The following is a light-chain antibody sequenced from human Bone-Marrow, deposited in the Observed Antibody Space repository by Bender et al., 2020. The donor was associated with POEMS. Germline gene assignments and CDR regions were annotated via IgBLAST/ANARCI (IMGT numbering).Light chain of an antibody. CDR3: SSYSSSSTYV. CDR2: EVS. Sequence: QSALTQPPSASGSPGQSVTISCTGTSSDIGAYNYVSWYQQHPGKAPKLMIYEVSKRPSGVPNRFSGSTSDETASLTVSGLQAADEADDYCSSYSSSSTYVFGPGTKVSVL. V-gene: IGLV2-8*01. CDR1: SSDIGAYNY. J-gene: IGLJ1*01.